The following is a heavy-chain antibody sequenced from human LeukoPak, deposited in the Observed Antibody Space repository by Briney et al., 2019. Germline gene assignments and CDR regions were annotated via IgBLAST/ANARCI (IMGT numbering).Heavy chain of an antibody. CDR3: AKSIGGVVVVAADY. CDR2: ISGSGGTT. J-gene: IGHJ4*02. V-gene: IGHV3-23*01. CDR1: GFTFSTYA. Sequence: PGGSLRLSCAASGFTFSTYAMTWVRQAPGKGLEWVSVISGSGGTTYYADTVKGRFTLSRDNSKNTLYLQMHSLRAEDTAVYYCAKSIGGVVVVAADYWGQGTLVTVSS. D-gene: IGHD2-15*01.